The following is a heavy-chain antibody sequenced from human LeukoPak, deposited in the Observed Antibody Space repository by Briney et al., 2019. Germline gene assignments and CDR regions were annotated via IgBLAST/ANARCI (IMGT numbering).Heavy chain of an antibody. V-gene: IGHV3-21*01. CDR2: ISSSSSYI. Sequence: GGSLRLSCAASGFTFSSYSMNWVRQAPGKGLEWVSSISSSSSYIYYADSVKGRFTISRDNAKNSQYLQMNSLRAEDTAVYYCARYIAAAGLDYWGQGTLVTVSS. CDR3: ARYIAAAGLDY. D-gene: IGHD6-13*01. CDR1: GFTFSSYS. J-gene: IGHJ4*02.